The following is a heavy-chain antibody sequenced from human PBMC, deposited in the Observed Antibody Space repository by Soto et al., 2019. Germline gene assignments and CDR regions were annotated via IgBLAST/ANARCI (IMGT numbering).Heavy chain of an antibody. Sequence: EVQLVESGGGLVKPGGSLRLSCAASGFTFSSYSMNWVRQAPGKGLEWVSSISSSSSYIYYADSVKGRFTISRDNAKNSLYLQMNSLRAEDTAVYYCASERDYDFPYYFDYWGQGTLVTVSS. D-gene: IGHD3-3*01. CDR3: ASERDYDFPYYFDY. J-gene: IGHJ4*02. CDR2: ISSSSSYI. V-gene: IGHV3-21*01. CDR1: GFTFSSYS.